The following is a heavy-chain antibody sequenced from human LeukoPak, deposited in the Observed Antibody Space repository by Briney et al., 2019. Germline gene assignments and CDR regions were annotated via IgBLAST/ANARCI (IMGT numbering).Heavy chain of an antibody. CDR2: SNSDGSRT. CDR3: ARVLGDPTRRYWYDH. V-gene: IGHV3-74*01. J-gene: IGHJ5*02. Sequence: GGSLRLSCAASGCTFSSYWMHWVRHAPAKGLGWVSLSNSDGSRTTYADSGTGQFPISRDNAKTSLYLQMNSLRAEDTAVYYCARVLGDPTRRYWYDHWGQGTLVTVSS. CDR1: GCTFSSYW. D-gene: IGHD3-10*01.